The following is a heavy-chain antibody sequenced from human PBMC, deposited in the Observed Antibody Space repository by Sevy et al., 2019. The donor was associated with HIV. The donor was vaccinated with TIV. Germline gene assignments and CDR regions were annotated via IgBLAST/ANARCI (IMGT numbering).Heavy chain of an antibody. Sequence: GGSLRLSCAASGFSLETYWMNWVRRAPGKQLEWVANIKEDDTVKYYVDSVKGRFTIFRDNGRNLVYLVMNNLRVEDTALYYCVRAIQSEGSFWGQGTLVTVSS. CDR1: GFSLETYW. CDR3: VRAIQSEGSF. V-gene: IGHV3-7*04. CDR2: IKEDDTVK. D-gene: IGHD2-2*02. J-gene: IGHJ4*02.